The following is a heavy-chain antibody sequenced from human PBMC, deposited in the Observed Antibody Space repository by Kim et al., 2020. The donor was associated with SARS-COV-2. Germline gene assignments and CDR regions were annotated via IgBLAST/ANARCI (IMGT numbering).Heavy chain of an antibody. D-gene: IGHD6-19*01. V-gene: IGHV4-34*01. CDR3: ARGGDSSGGRYFGY. Sequence: SETLSLTCAVYGGSFSGYYWSWIRQPPGKGLEWIGEINHSGSTNYNPSLKSRVTISVDTSKNQFSLKLSSVTAADTAVYYCARGGDSSGGRYFGYWGQGTLVTVSS. J-gene: IGHJ4*02. CDR1: GGSFSGYY. CDR2: INHSGST.